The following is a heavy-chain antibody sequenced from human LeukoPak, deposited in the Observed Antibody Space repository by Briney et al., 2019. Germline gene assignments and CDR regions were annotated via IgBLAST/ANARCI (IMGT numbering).Heavy chain of an antibody. CDR3: ARDLDNYTFDP. J-gene: IGHJ5*02. D-gene: IGHD4-11*01. CDR2: IYYSGST. V-gene: IGHV4-59*01. CDR1: GGSISSYY. Sequence: SETLSLTCTVSGGSISSYYWSWIRQPPGKGLEWIGYIYYSGSTNYNPSLKSRVTISVDTSKNQFSLKLSSVTAADTAVYYRARDLDNYTFDPWGQGTLVTVSS.